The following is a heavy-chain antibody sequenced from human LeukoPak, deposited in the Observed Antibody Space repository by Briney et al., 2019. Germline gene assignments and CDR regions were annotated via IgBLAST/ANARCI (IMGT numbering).Heavy chain of an antibody. CDR1: GYTFTGYY. V-gene: IGHV1-2*02. D-gene: IGHD3-10*01. CDR3: ARDYGGPSWFGGIDY. CDR2: INPKSGGT. Sequence: ASVKVSCKASGYTFTGYYMHWVRQAPGPGREWVGWINPKSGGTHYAQKFQGRVTMTGDTSISAAYMELSRLTSDDTAVYYCARDYGGPSWFGGIDYWGQGTLVTVSS. J-gene: IGHJ4*02.